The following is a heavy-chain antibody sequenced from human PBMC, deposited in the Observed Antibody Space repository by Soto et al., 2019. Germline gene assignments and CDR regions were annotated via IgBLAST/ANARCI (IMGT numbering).Heavy chain of an antibody. V-gene: IGHV4-59*01. CDR1: GFTISSYY. CDR2: IYYSGST. CDR3: ARVPGLLWFGELYPSYNWFDP. D-gene: IGHD3-10*01. Sequence: SETLSLTCTVSGFTISSYYWSWIRQPPGKGLEWIGYIYYSGSTNYNPSLKSRVTISVDTSKNQFSLKLSSVTAADTAVYYCARVPGLLWFGELYPSYNWFDPWGQGTLVTVSS. J-gene: IGHJ5*02.